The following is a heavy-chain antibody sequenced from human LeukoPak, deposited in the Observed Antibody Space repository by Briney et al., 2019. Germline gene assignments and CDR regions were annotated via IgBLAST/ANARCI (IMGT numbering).Heavy chain of an antibody. Sequence: GGSLRLSCAASGFTFSNYGMHWVRQAPGKGLEWVAFIRNDDGNNKYYADSVKGRFTISRDNSKNTVHLQMNSLRVEDTAVYYCAKDEAQYFQHWGQGTLVTVSA. CDR2: IRNDDGNNK. V-gene: IGHV3-30*02. J-gene: IGHJ1*01. CDR3: AKDEAQYFQH. CDR1: GFTFSNYG.